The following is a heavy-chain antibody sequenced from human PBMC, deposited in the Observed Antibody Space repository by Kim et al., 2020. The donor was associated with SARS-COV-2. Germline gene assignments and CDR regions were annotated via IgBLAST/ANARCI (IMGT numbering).Heavy chain of an antibody. Sequence: ASVKVSCKVSGYTLTELSMHWVRQAPGKGLEWMGGFDPEDGETIYAQKFQGRVTMTEDTSTDTAYMELSSLRSEDTAVYYCATEYYYDSSGYFNYWYFDLWGRGTLVTVSS. CDR3: ATEYYYDSSGYFNYWYFDL. CDR1: GYTLTELS. J-gene: IGHJ2*01. CDR2: FDPEDGET. D-gene: IGHD3-22*01. V-gene: IGHV1-24*01.